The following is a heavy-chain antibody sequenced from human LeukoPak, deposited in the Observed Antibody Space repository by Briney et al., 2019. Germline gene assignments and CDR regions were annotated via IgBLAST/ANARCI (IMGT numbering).Heavy chain of an antibody. V-gene: IGHV3-30*14. Sequence: GGSLRLSCAASGFTFSSYAMHWVRQAPGKGLEWVAVISYDGSNKYYADSVKGRFTISRDNSKNTLYLQMNSLRAEDTAVYYCARDRAAPTWFFDLWGRGTLVLVSS. CDR1: GFTFSSYA. CDR2: ISYDGSNK. CDR3: ARDRAAPTWFFDL. D-gene: IGHD2-15*01. J-gene: IGHJ2*01.